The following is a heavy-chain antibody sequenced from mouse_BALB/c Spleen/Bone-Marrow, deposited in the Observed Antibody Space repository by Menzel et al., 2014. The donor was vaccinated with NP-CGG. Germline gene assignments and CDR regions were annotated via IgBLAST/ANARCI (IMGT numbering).Heavy chain of an antibody. CDR3: ARDVGYGNYFVY. J-gene: IGHJ3*01. Sequence: DVKLVESGGGLVQPGDPLRLSCATSGFTFSDFYMEWVRQPPGKRLEWIAASRNKAKHYTTEYSASVKGRFIVSRDTSQSILYLQMSALRAEDIAIYYCARDVGYGNYFVYWGQGTLVTVSA. V-gene: IGHV7-1*02. CDR2: SRNKAKHYTT. CDR1: GFTFSDFY. D-gene: IGHD2-10*02.